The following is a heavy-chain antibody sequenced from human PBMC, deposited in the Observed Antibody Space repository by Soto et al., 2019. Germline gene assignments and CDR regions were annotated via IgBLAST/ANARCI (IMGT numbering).Heavy chain of an antibody. D-gene: IGHD3-16*01. CDR3: AKVMAAAGYDS. Sequence: QVKLVQSGAEVKKPGSSMKVSCKASGGTFGNSAISWVRQDPGQGLEWMGGIIPVFGTVNYAQKFEGRVTITADESTSTVFMEMSRLTSEDTAVYYCAKVMAAAGYDSWGQGTLVTVSS. V-gene: IGHV1-69*01. CDR1: GGTFGNSA. CDR2: IIPVFGTV. J-gene: IGHJ4*02.